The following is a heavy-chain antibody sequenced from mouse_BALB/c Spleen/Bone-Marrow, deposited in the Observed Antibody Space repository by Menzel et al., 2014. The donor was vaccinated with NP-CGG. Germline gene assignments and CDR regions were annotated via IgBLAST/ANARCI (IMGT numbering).Heavy chain of an antibody. CDR3: ARRYYGSSYLLDY. D-gene: IGHD1-1*01. J-gene: IGHJ2*01. CDR2: INPSNGRT. CDR1: GYTFTSYW. V-gene: IGHV1S81*02. Sequence: VHLVESGAELVKPGASVKLSCKASGYTFTSYWMHWVKQRPGQGLDWIGEINPSNGRTNYNEKFRSKATLTVDKSSSTAYMQLSSLTSEDSAVYYCARRYYGSSYLLDYWGQGTTLTVSS.